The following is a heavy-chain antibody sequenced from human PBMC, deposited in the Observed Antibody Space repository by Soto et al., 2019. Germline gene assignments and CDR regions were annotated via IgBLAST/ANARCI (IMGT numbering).Heavy chain of an antibody. CDR1: GGSISSSSYY. J-gene: IGHJ6*03. Sequence: SETLYLTCTVSGGSISSSSYYWGWIRQPPGKGLEWIGSIYYSGSTYYNPSLKSRVTISVDTSKNQFPLKLSSVTAADTAVYYCARTMTRFLEWSRNYYYYMDVWGKGTTVTVSS. CDR3: ARTMTRFLEWSRNYYYYMDV. V-gene: IGHV4-39*01. CDR2: IYYSGST. D-gene: IGHD3-3*01.